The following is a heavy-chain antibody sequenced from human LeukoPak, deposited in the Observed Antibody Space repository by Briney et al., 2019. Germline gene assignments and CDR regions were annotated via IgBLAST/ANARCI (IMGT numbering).Heavy chain of an antibody. D-gene: IGHD3-3*01. V-gene: IGHV3-30*03. CDR2: ISYDGSNK. CDR1: GFTFSSYG. J-gene: IGHJ4*02. CDR3: ARTSFYDFWFY. Sequence: GGSLRLSCAASGFTFSSYGMHWVRQAPGKGLEWVAVISYDGSNKYYADSVKGRFTISRDNSKNTLYPQMNSLRAEDTAVYYCARTSFYDFWFYWGQGTLVTVSS.